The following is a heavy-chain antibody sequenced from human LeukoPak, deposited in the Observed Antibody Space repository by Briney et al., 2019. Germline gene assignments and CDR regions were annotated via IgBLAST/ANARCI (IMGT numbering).Heavy chain of an antibody. V-gene: IGHV3-7*01. CDR1: GFTFSSYW. CDR3: ARGLFNYSYY. Sequence: GGSLRLSSAASGFTFSSYWMTWVRQPPGKGLEWVANINRDGSEEYYVDAVKGRFSISRDNAKNSQYLKMNSLRAEDTAVYYCARGLFNYSYYWGQGTLVTVSS. J-gene: IGHJ4*02. CDR2: INRDGSEE. D-gene: IGHD2-21*01.